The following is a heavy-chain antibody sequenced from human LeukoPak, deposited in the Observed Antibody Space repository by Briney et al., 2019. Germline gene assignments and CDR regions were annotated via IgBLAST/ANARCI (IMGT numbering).Heavy chain of an antibody. CDR3: ARVKGSGWYQGYYMDV. V-gene: IGHV3-30*04. D-gene: IGHD6-19*01. CDR2: ISYDGSNK. CDR1: GFTFSSYA. Sequence: GGSLRLSCAASGFTFSSYAMHWVRQAPGKGLEWVAVISYDGSNKYYADSVKGRFTISRDNAKNSLYLQMNSLRAEDTAVYYCARVKGSGWYQGYYMDVWGKGTTVTVSS. J-gene: IGHJ6*03.